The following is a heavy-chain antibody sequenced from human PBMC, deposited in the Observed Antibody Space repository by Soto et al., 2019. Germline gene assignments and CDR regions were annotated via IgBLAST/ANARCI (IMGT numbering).Heavy chain of an antibody. V-gene: IGHV1-69*04. CDR2: IIPILGIA. CDR1: GGTFSSYT. Sequence: ASVKVSCKASGGTFSSYTISWVRQAPGQGLEWMGRIIPILGIANYAQKFQGRVTITADKSTSTAYMELSSLRSEDTAVYYCARDSSGLYDAFDIWGQGTMVTVSS. D-gene: IGHD6-19*01. J-gene: IGHJ3*02. CDR3: ARDSSGLYDAFDI.